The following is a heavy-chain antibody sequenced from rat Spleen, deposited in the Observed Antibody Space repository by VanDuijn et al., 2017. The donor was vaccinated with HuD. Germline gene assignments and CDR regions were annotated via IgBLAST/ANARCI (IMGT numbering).Heavy chain of an antibody. J-gene: IGHJ2*01. CDR3: AKASATRFDY. CDR1: GFTFSDYY. V-gene: IGHV5-25*01. Sequence: EVQLVESGGGLVQPGRSLKLSCAASGFTFSDYYMAWVRQAPTKGLEWFASISNGGGNTYYRDSVKGRFTISRDNAENTVYLQMNSLRSEDTATYYCAKASATRFDYWGQGVMVTVSS. CDR2: ISNGGGNT. D-gene: IGHD1-11*01.